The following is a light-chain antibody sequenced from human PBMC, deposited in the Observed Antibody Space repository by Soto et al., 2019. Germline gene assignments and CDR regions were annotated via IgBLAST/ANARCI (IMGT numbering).Light chain of an antibody. CDR2: GAS. Sequence: EIVMTQSPAPLSVSPGERVTLSCRASESVSSNLACYQHKPGQAPRLLISGASARAAGVPVRFSGSGSGTEFTLTISSLQSEDSAVYYCQQYNYWPRTFGQGTKVEIK. CDR3: QQYNYWPRT. V-gene: IGKV3-15*01. J-gene: IGKJ1*01. CDR1: ESVSSN.